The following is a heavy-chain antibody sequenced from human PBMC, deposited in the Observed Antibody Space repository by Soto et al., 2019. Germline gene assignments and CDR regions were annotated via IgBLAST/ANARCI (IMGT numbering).Heavy chain of an antibody. CDR1: GFTFSHAW. CDR3: TVIKRRDQDSTSGYRLDP. D-gene: IGHD6-6*01. Sequence: EMHLVDSGGGLVKPGVSLRLACAASGFTFSHAWMSWVRQAQGKGLEWVGRIKSRDDGETKDYGAPVRGSFTISRDDSKNTLYLQMNRLKTEDTAIYYCTVIKRRDQDSTSGYRLDPWGPGTLVTVSS. CDR2: IKSRDDGETK. V-gene: IGHV3-15*01. J-gene: IGHJ5*02.